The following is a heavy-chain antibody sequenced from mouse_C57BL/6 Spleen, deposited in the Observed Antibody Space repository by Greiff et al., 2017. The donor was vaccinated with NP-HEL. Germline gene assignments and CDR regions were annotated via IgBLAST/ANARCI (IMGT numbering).Heavy chain of an antibody. J-gene: IGHJ3*01. CDR3: GVYYYGYAEDAY. V-gene: IGHV5-12*01. CDR2: ISNGGGST. CDR1: GFTFSDYY. D-gene: IGHD2-2*01. Sequence: EVQVVESGGGLVQPGGSLKLSCAASGFTFSDYYMYWVRQTPEKRLEWVAYISNGGGSTYYPDTVKGRFTISRDNAKNTLYLQRSRLKSEDTAMYYGGVYYYGYAEDAYWGQGTLVTVSA.